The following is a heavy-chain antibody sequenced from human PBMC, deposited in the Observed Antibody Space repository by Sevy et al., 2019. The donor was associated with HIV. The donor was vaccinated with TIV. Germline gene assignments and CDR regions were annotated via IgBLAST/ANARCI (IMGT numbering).Heavy chain of an antibody. CDR3: TRSRPLRVGLGYYFDY. CDR2: IFADGNT. V-gene: IGHV3-53*01. Sequence: GGSLRLSCEVSGITVNNTYMSWVRQAPGLGLEWVSVIFADGNTYSANSMRGRFTISRDNSKNMLYLQMNNLRGDDTAIYYCTRSRPLRVGLGYYFDYWGQGALVTVSS. J-gene: IGHJ4*02. D-gene: IGHD7-27*01. CDR1: GITVNNTY.